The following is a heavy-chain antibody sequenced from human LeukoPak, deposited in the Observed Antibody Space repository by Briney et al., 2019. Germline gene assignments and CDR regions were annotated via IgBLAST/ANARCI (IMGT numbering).Heavy chain of an antibody. D-gene: IGHD6-25*01. CDR1: GFTFSHYG. J-gene: IGHJ3*02. CDR3: ARWGISAAHDALDI. V-gene: IGHV3-33*08. Sequence: GGSLRLSCAASGFTFSHYGMHWVRQAPGKGLEWGALIWYDGSDEYYADSVKGRFTISRDNSKNMVYLQMNSLRADDTAVYYCARWGISAAHDALDIWGQGTMVTVSS. CDR2: IWYDGSDE.